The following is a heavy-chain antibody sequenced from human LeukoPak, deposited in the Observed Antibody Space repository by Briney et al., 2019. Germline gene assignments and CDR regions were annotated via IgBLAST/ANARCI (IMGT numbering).Heavy chain of an antibody. V-gene: IGHV3-30-3*01. D-gene: IGHD1-26*01. J-gene: IGHJ4*02. Sequence: PGGSLRLSCAASGFTFSSYAMHWVRQAPGKGLEWVAVISYDGSNKYYADSVKGRFTISRDNSKNTLYLQMNSLRAEDTAVYYCARDWDIDYWGRGTLVTVSS. CDR3: ARDWDIDY. CDR2: ISYDGSNK. CDR1: GFTFSSYA.